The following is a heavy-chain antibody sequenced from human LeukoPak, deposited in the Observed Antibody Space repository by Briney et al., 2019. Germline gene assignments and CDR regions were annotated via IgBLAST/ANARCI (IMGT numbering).Heavy chain of an antibody. J-gene: IGHJ4*02. V-gene: IGHV3-23*01. CDR3: ATTTFDY. Sequence: GESLKISCKGSGYSFTSYWIGWVRQAPGKGLEWVSSISGSGASTYYADSVKGRFTISRDNSKNTLYLQMHSLRAEDTAVYYCATTTFDYWGQGTLVTVSS. D-gene: IGHD5-12*01. CDR2: ISGSGAST. CDR1: GYSFTSYW.